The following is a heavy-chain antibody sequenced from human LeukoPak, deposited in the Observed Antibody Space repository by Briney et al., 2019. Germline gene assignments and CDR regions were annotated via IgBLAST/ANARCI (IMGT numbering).Heavy chain of an antibody. CDR2: ISGSGGST. CDR3: AKFGGGYSGYDGAYFDY. D-gene: IGHD5-12*01. Sequence: PGGSLRLSCAASGFTFSSYAMSWVRQAPGKGLEWVSAISGSGGSTYYADSVKGRFTISRDNSKNTLYLQMNSLRAEDTAVYYCAKFGGGYSGYDGAYFDYWGQGTLVTVSS. CDR1: GFTFSSYA. J-gene: IGHJ4*02. V-gene: IGHV3-23*01.